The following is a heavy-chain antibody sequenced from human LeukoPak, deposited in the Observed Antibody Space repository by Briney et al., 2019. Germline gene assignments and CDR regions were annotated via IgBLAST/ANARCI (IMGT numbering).Heavy chain of an antibody. CDR3: ARLPMAVTPHVDY. J-gene: IGHJ4*02. CDR2: MYYSGTT. Sequence: SETLSLTCTISGGSIRSDYWTWIRQSPGKGLEWIGFMYYSGTTNYNPSLKSRVTISLGMSKNQFSLKLSSVTAADTAVYYCARLPMAVTPHVDYWGQGTLVTVSS. V-gene: IGHV4-59*01. D-gene: IGHD2-21*02. CDR1: GGSIRSDY.